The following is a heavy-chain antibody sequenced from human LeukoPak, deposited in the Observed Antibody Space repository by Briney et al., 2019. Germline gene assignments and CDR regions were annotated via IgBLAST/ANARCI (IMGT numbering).Heavy chain of an antibody. CDR3: ARGVSMILVPTSFDY. V-gene: IGHV3-64*01. Sequence: TLRLSCAASGFTLSNYTMHCVGQAPGPGLEYITAISKYSGSTYYANTVKARFRISRHNSKNTMYLQMRCLRSQAMTLYYIARGVSMILVPTSFDYWCQGTLVAVSS. CDR2: ISKYSGST. D-gene: IGHD3-22*01. J-gene: IGHJ4*02. CDR1: GFTLSNYT.